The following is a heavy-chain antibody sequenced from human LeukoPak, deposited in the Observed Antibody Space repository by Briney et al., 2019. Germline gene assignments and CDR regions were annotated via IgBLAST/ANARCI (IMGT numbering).Heavy chain of an antibody. J-gene: IGHJ4*02. Sequence: GGSLRLSCAASGINFSDSEMNWVRQAPGKGLEWVSYISSSGTTIYYADSVKGRFTISRDNAKNSLYLQMNSLRAEDTAVYYCARGDPTGYYTSCYDYWGQGTLVTVSS. V-gene: IGHV3-48*03. D-gene: IGHD3/OR15-3a*01. CDR3: ARGDPTGYYTSCYDY. CDR1: GINFSDSE. CDR2: ISSSGTTI.